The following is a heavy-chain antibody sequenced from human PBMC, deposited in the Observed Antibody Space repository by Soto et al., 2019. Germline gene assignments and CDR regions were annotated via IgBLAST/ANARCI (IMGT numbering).Heavy chain of an antibody. CDR3: ARELVGATVRFAY. CDR2: ISSSSSYT. D-gene: IGHD1-26*01. J-gene: IGHJ4*02. CDR1: GFTFSDYY. V-gene: IGHV3-11*06. Sequence: GGSLRLSCAASGFTFSDYYMSWIRQAPGKGLEWVSYISSSSSYTNYADSVKGRFTISRDNAKNSLYLQMNSLRAEDTAVYYCARELVGATVRFAYWGQGTLVTGSS.